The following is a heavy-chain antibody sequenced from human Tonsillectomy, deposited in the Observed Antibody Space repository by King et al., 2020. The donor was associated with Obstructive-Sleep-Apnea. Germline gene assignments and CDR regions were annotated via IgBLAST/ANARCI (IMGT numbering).Heavy chain of an antibody. CDR3: ARGSGAAAVNWLDP. Sequence: VRLQQWGAGLLKPSETLSLTCAVFGGSFSDYYWSWIRQPPGKGLEWIGEINHSGSTNYNPSLKSRVTISVDTSKNQFSLKLSSVTAADTAVYYCARGSGAAAVNWLDPWGQGTLVTVAS. CDR1: GGSFSDYY. D-gene: IGHD6-13*01. CDR2: INHSGST. J-gene: IGHJ5*02. V-gene: IGHV4-34*01.